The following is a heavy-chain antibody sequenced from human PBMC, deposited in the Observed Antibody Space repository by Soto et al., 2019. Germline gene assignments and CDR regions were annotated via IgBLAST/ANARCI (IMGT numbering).Heavy chain of an antibody. Sequence: GGSLRLSCEASGFTFSGFDMHWVRQPTGKGLEWVSSIGTAGDTYYAVSVKGRFTISRDNAKNSLSLQMNSLRAGDMAVYFCAKSQEIGTHFFDSWGQGIQVTVSS. D-gene: IGHD6-13*01. V-gene: IGHV3-13*01. J-gene: IGHJ4*02. CDR1: GFTFSGFD. CDR2: IGTAGDT. CDR3: AKSQEIGTHFFDS.